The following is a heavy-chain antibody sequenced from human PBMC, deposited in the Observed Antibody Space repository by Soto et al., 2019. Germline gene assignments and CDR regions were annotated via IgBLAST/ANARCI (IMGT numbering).Heavy chain of an antibody. J-gene: IGHJ6*02. CDR3: ARDFSYSRGYYYYGMDV. D-gene: IGHD6-13*01. Sequence: GSLRLSCAASGFTFSSYAMHWVRQAPGKGLEWVAVISYDGSNKYYADSVKGRFTISRDNSKNTLYLQMNSLRAEDTAVYYCARDFSYSRGYYYYGMDVWGQGTTVTVSS. V-gene: IGHV3-30-3*01. CDR1: GFTFSSYA. CDR2: ISYDGSNK.